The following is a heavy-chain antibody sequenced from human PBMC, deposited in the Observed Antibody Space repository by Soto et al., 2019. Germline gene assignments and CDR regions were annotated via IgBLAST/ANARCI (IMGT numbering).Heavy chain of an antibody. CDR3: ARDPRGCSSTSCYGLSFDY. J-gene: IGHJ4*02. CDR1: GFTFSSYS. CDR2: ISSSSSYI. D-gene: IGHD2-2*01. V-gene: IGHV3-21*01. Sequence: ESGGGLVKPGGSLRLSCAASGFTFSSYSMNWVRQAPGKGLEWVSSISSSSSYIYYADSVKGRFTISRDNAKNSLYLQMNSLRAEDTAVYYCARDPRGCSSTSCYGLSFDYWGQGTLVTVSS.